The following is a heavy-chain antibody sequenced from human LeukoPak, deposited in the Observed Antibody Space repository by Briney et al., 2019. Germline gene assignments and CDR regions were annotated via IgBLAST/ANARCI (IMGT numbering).Heavy chain of an antibody. CDR1: GFTVSSNY. CDR2: IYSGGST. D-gene: IGHD5-24*01. Sequence: PGGSLRLSCAASGFTVSSNYMSWVRQAPGKGLEWVSVIYSGGSTYYADSVKGRFTIPRDNSKNTLYLQMNSLRAEDTAVYYCAKEMATIRAFDFWGQGTMVTVSS. J-gene: IGHJ3*01. V-gene: IGHV3-53*01. CDR3: AKEMATIRAFDF.